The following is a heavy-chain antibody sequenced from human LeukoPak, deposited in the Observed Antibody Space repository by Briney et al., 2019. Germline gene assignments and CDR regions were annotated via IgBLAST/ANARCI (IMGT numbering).Heavy chain of an antibody. D-gene: IGHD5-12*01. CDR2: IYSGGST. V-gene: IGHV3-53*01. CDR1: GFTVSSNY. J-gene: IGHJ4*02. Sequence: GGSLRLSCAASGFTVSSNYMSWVREAPGKGLEWVSVIYSGGSTYYADSVKGRFTISRDNSKNTLYLQMNSLRAEDTAVYYCARGVWYSGYDMEGGLDYWGQGTLVTVSS. CDR3: ARGVWYSGYDMEGGLDY.